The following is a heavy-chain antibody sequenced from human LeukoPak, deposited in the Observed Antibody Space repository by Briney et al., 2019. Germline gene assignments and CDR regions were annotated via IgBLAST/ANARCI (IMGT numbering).Heavy chain of an antibody. Sequence: ASVKVSCKASRYTFSSSDINWVRQAAGQGFEWMGRMSPTSGNTGYAQNFQGRVTMTRDTSISTAYMELTSLRSEDTAVYYCARVKYSSSWYGNNWFDPWGQGTLVTVSS. J-gene: IGHJ5*02. CDR3: ARVKYSSSWYGNNWFDP. CDR2: MSPTSGNT. V-gene: IGHV1-8*01. CDR1: RYTFSSSD. D-gene: IGHD6-13*01.